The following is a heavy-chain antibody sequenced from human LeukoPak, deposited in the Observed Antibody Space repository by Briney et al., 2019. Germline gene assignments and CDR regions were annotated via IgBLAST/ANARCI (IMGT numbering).Heavy chain of an antibody. V-gene: IGHV4-59*01. CDR1: GGSISNYY. J-gene: IGHJ6*03. Sequence: PSETPSLTRTVSGGSISNYYWSWIRLPPGKGLEYIGYVSYSGSTNYNPSLKSRLTISLDTSKNQISLRLSSVTAADTAIYYCARFRSAVAGTYNYYYLDVWGKGTTVTVSS. CDR2: VSYSGST. D-gene: IGHD6-19*01. CDR3: ARFRSAVAGTYNYYYLDV.